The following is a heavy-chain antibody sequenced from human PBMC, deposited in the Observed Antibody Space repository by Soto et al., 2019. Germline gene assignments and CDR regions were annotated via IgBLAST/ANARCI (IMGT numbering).Heavy chain of an antibody. J-gene: IGHJ3*02. CDR3: ARAAYCGSDSCSDAFDI. Sequence: ASVKVSCKASGYTFTNYAMHWVRQAPGQRLEWMGWTNAGNGNTKYSQQFQGRVTITRDTSASTAYMELSSLRSEDTAVYYCARAAYCGSDSCSDAFDIWGQGTVVTVS. V-gene: IGHV1-3*01. CDR2: TNAGNGNT. D-gene: IGHD2-21*02. CDR1: GYTFTNYA.